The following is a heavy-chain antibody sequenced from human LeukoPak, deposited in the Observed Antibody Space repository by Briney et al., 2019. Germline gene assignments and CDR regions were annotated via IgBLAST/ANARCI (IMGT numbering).Heavy chain of an antibody. J-gene: IGHJ4*02. CDR2: IYYSGST. CDR1: GGSISSHY. V-gene: IGHV4-59*11. Sequence: SETLSLTCTVSGGSISSHYWSWIRQPPGKGLEWIGYIYYSGSTNYNPSLKSRVTISVDTSKNQFSLKLSSATAADTAVYYCARESVGAVDYWGQGTLVTVSS. CDR3: ARESVGAVDY. D-gene: IGHD1-26*01.